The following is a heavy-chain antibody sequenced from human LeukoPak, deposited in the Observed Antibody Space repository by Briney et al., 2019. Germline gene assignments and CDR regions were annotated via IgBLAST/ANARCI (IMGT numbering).Heavy chain of an antibody. CDR3: ARQKGTQFGYYYGMDV. V-gene: IGHV4-59*08. D-gene: IGHD1-14*01. CDR2: IYYSGST. J-gene: IGHJ6*02. Sequence: KTSETLSLTCTVSGGSISSYYWSWIRQPPGKGLEWIGYIYYSGSTSYNPSLKSRVTISVDTSKNQFSLKLSSVTAADTAVYYCARQKGTQFGYYYGMDVWGQGTTVTVSS. CDR1: GGSISSYY.